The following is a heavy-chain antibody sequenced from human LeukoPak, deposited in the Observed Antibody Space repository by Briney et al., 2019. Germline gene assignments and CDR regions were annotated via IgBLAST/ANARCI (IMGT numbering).Heavy chain of an antibody. D-gene: IGHD4-17*01. CDR1: GFTFSGYG. Sequence: GGSLRLSCAASGFTFSGYGMHWVRQAPGKGLEWVAVISYDGSNKYYADSVKGRFTISRDNSKNTLYLQMNSLRAEDTAVYYCAKDYGDYAFDYWGQGTLVTVSS. CDR2: ISYDGSNK. CDR3: AKDYGDYAFDY. J-gene: IGHJ4*02. V-gene: IGHV3-30*18.